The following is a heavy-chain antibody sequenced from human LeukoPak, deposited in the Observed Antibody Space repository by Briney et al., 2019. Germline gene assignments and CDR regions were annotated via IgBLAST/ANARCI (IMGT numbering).Heavy chain of an antibody. CDR1: GGSFSGYY. V-gene: IGHV4-34*01. CDR2: INHSGST. CDR3: ARGAVAGTGYYYMDV. D-gene: IGHD6-19*01. Sequence: SSETLSLTCAVYGGSFSGYYWSWIRQPPGKGLEWIGEINHSGSTNYNPSLKSRVTISVDTSKNQFSLKLSSVTAADTAVYYRARGAVAGTGYYYMDVWGKGTTVTVSS. J-gene: IGHJ6*03.